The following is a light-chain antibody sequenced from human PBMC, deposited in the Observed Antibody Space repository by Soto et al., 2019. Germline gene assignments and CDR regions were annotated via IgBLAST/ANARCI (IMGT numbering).Light chain of an antibody. CDR1: KSNIGSNY. V-gene: IGLV1-47*01. J-gene: IGLJ2*01. CDR3: ASWDDSLSGVV. Sequence: QPVLTQPPSASGTPGQSISISCSGSKSNIGSNYVFWYQHLPGTAPKLLIYRNYHRPSGVPDRLSGSKSGTSASLAISGLRSEDEADYYCASWDDSLSGVVFGGGTKLTVL. CDR2: RNY.